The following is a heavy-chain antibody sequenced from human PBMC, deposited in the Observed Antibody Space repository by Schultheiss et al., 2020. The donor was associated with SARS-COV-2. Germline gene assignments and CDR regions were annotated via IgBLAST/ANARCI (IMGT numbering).Heavy chain of an antibody. J-gene: IGHJ4*02. D-gene: IGHD3-3*01. V-gene: IGHV1-2*02. Sequence: ASVKVSCKASGYTFTSYGISWVRQAPGQGLEWMGWINPNSGGTNYAQKFQGRVTMTRDTSISTAYMELSRLRAEDTAVYYCAKDDFWNYHWGQGTLVTVSS. CDR1: GYTFTSYG. CDR2: INPNSGGT. CDR3: AKDDFWNYH.